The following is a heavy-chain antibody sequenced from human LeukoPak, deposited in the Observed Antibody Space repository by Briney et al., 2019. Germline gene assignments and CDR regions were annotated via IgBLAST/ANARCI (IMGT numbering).Heavy chain of an antibody. D-gene: IGHD5-12*01. CDR3: AKVGRSGRGAYWLDP. V-gene: IGHV3-23*01. CDR1: GFTFSSYA. J-gene: IGHJ5*02. Sequence: GGSLRLSCAASGFTFSSYAMSWVRQAPGKGLEWVSAISGSGGSTYYADSVKGRFTISRDNSKNTLYLQMNSLRAEDTAVYYCAKVGRSGRGAYWLDPWGQGTLVTVSS. CDR2: ISGSGGST.